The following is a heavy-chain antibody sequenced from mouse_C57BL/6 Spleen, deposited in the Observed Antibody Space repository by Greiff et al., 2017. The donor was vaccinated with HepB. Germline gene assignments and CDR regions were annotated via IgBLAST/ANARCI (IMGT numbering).Heavy chain of an antibody. CDR2: IDPSDSYT. CDR3: ATGTAY. CDR1: GYTFTSYW. D-gene: IGHD4-1*01. J-gene: IGHJ3*01. V-gene: IGHV1-50*01. Sequence: QVQLQQPGAELVKPGASVKLSCKASGYTFTSYWMQWVKQRPGQGLEWIGEIDPSDSYTNYNQKFKGKATLTVDTSSSTAYMQLSSLTSEDSAVYYCATGTAYWGQGTLVTVSA.